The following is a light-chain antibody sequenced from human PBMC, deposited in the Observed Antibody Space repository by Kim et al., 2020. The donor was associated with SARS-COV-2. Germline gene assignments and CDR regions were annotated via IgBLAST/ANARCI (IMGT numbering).Light chain of an antibody. CDR1: KSLYRG. V-gene: IGLV3-21*01. J-gene: IGLJ3*02. CDR2: YDT. Sequence: SYELTQPPSVSVAPGMAATITCGAEKSLYRGVHWYQQRPGQAPMVVISYDTDRPSGIPDRFSGSNSGNTATLTISRVEAGDEADYYCQVWDSDDDVWVFGGGTQLTVL. CDR3: QVWDSDDDVWV.